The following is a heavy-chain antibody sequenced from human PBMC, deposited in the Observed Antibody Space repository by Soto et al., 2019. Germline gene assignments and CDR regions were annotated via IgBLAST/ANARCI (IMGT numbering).Heavy chain of an antibody. Sequence: SETLSLTCAVYGGSFSGYYWSWIRQPPGKGLEWIGEINHSGSTNYNPSLKSRVTISVDTSKNQFSLKLSSVTAADTAVYYCARDPTVTATDLDYWGQGTLVT. D-gene: IGHD4-17*01. CDR3: ARDPTVTATDLDY. V-gene: IGHV4-34*01. J-gene: IGHJ4*02. CDR2: INHSGST. CDR1: GGSFSGYY.